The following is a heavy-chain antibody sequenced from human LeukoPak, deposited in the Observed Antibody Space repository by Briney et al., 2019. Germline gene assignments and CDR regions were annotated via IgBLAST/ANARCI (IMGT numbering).Heavy chain of an antibody. CDR1: GYTFTGYY. J-gene: IGHJ4*02. CDR2: INPHSGGT. V-gene: IGHV1-2*02. CDR3: AKRFERTYYFDY. Sequence: GASVTVSCKASGYTFTGYYMHWVRQAPGQGLEWMGWINPHSGGTNYAQKFQGRVTMTRDTSISTAYMELSSLRSDDTAMYYCAKRFERTYYFDYWGQETLVTVSS. D-gene: IGHD3-10*01.